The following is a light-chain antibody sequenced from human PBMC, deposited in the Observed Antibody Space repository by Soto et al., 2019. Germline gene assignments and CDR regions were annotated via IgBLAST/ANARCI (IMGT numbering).Light chain of an antibody. CDR2: GAT. CDR3: QQYHDWPPYT. J-gene: IGKJ2*01. Sequence: EVGMTQSPATLSVSPGDRATLSCRASQGVGTNLAWHQQKPGQPPRLLIYGATTRATGIPARFSGSGSGTEFTLTISSLQSEDFAVYYCQQYHDWPPYTFGQGTKLEIK. V-gene: IGKV3-15*01. CDR1: QGVGTN.